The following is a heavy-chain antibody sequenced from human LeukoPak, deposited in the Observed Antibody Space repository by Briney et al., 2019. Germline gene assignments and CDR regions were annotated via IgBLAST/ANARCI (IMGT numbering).Heavy chain of an antibody. CDR2: ISSSSSYI. V-gene: IGHV3-21*01. CDR1: GFTFSSYS. J-gene: IGHJ6*02. CDR3: ARVPFLAGYQIYSYYGMDV. D-gene: IGHD3-9*01. Sequence: PGGSLRLSCAASGFTFSSYSMNWVRQAPGKGLEWVSSISSSSSYIYSADSVNGRFTISRDNAKNSLYLQMNSLRAEDTAVYYCARVPFLAGYQIYSYYGMDVWGQGTTVTVSS.